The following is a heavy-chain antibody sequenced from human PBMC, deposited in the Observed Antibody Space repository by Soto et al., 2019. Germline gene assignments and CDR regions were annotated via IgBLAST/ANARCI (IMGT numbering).Heavy chain of an antibody. CDR2: VTGTGAST. V-gene: IGHV3-23*01. J-gene: IGHJ4*02. Sequence: LRLSCAASGFTFSNYAMNWVRQPPGKGLEWVSAVTGTGASTYYADSVKGRFTISRDNSKNMLFLHMSNLRADDTALYYCAKDGCSSASCYSNSWGQGTLVTVSS. CDR1: GFTFSNYA. D-gene: IGHD2-2*01. CDR3: AKDGCSSASCYSNS.